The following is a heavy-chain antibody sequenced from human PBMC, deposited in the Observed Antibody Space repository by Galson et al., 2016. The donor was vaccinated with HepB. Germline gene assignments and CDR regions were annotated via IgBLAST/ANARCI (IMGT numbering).Heavy chain of an antibody. D-gene: IGHD3-16*01. V-gene: IGHV3-21*06. CDR3: ARDSAPWTLGWGGHDF. CDR1: GFTFFTTYS. Sequence: SLRLSCAVSGFTFFTTYSMHWVRQAPGKGLEWFASITSGDSLIYYEYSMRGRFTISRDSANSSLYLQMNGLSAEDTAVYFCARDSAPWTLGWGGHDFWGQGTPVTVSS. J-gene: IGHJ4*02. CDR2: ITSGDSLI.